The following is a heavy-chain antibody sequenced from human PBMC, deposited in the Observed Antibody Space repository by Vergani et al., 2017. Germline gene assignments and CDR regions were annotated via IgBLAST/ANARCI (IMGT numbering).Heavy chain of an antibody. D-gene: IGHD2-15*01. CDR2: IYTSRST. V-gene: IGHV4-61*02. CDR3: AMYCSGGSCPKPNWYVDL. J-gene: IGHJ2*01. CDR1: GGSISSGSYY. Sequence: QVQLQESGPGLVKPSQTLSLTCTVSGGSISSGSYYWSWIRQPAGQGLEWIGRIYTSRSTNYNPSLKSRVTISVDTSKNQFSLKLSSVTAADTAVYYCAMYCSGGSCPKPNWYVDLWGRGTLVTVSS.